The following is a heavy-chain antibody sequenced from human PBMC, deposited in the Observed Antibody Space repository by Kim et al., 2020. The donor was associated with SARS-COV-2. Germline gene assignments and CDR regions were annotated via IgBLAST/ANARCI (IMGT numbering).Heavy chain of an antibody. D-gene: IGHD3-3*01. CDR3: AKDGWITIFGVVITYYFDY. V-gene: IGHV3-23*01. Sequence: GGSPRLSCAASGFTFSSYAMSWVRQAPGKGLEWVSAISGSGGSTYYADSVKGRFTISRDNSKNTLYLQMNRLRAEDTAVYYCAKDGWITIFGVVITYYFDYWGQGTLVTVSS. CDR1: GFTFSSYA. J-gene: IGHJ4*02. CDR2: ISGSGGST.